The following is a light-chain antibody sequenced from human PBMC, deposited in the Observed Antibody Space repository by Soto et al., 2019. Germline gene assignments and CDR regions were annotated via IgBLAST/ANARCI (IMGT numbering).Light chain of an antibody. Sequence: QSVLTQPPSVSAAPGQKVTISCSGSSSNIGKNYVSWYQQLPGTAPKLLIYDNTERASGIPDRFSGSKSGTSGTLGITGLQTGDEADYYCGTWDNSLSAVVFGGGTKLTVL. CDR2: DNT. CDR1: SSNIGKNY. CDR3: GTWDNSLSAVV. J-gene: IGLJ2*01. V-gene: IGLV1-51*01.